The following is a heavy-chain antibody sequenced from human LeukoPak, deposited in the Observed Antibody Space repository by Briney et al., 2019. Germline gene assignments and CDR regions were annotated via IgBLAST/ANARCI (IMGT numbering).Heavy chain of an antibody. CDR2: INPSGGST. V-gene: IGHV1-46*01. J-gene: IGHJ6*02. CDR1: GYTFTSYY. D-gene: IGHD5-18*01. Sequence: ASVKVSCKASGYTFTSYYMHWVRQAPGQGLEWMGIINPSGGSTSYAQKFQGRVTMTRDTSTSTVYMELSSLRSEDTAVYYCAREKLVDTAMGLYYYYGMDVWGQGITVTVSS. CDR3: AREKLVDTAMGLYYYYGMDV.